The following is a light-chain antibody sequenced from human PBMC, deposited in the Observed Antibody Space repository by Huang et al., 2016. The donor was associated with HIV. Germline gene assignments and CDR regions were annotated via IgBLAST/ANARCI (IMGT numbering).Light chain of an antibody. V-gene: IGKV3-15*01. Sequence: VMTQSPATLSVSPGERATLSCRASESILRNLAWYQQRPGQPPRLLIDGASVRPPGIPDRCRGSGSGTEFSLTISSLQSEDFAVYYCQQYNKWPPYTYGQGTKLEIK. CDR3: QQYNKWPPYT. CDR2: GAS. CDR1: ESILRN. J-gene: IGKJ2*01.